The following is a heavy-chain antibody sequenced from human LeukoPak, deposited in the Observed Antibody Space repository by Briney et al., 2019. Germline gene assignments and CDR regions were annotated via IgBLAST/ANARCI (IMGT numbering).Heavy chain of an antibody. D-gene: IGHD2-2*01. J-gene: IGHJ4*02. CDR1: GFTFSTYG. Sequence: SGGSLRLSCAASGFTFSTYGMHWVRQAPGKGLEWLAIIWFDGSNKYYADSVKDRFTISRDNSKNTLYLQMNSLRAEDTAVYYCARVRSTTSYFYFYYWGQGTLVTVSS. V-gene: IGHV3-33*01. CDR3: ARVRSTTSYFYFYY. CDR2: IWFDGSNK.